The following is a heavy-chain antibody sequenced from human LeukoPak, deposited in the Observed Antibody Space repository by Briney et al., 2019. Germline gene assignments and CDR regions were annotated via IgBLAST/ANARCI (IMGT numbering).Heavy chain of an antibody. CDR1: GFTFSSYW. CDR2: INKDVSEK. J-gene: IGHJ4*01. CDR3: ARGGWKGDY. D-gene: IGHD1-1*01. V-gene: IGHV3-7*05. Sequence: HPGGSLRLSCEASGFTFSSYWMSWVRQAPGKGLEWVANINKDVSEKTYVDSVKGRFTISRDNAKNSVYLQMNSLRADDTAVYYCARGGWKGDYWGHGTLVTVSS.